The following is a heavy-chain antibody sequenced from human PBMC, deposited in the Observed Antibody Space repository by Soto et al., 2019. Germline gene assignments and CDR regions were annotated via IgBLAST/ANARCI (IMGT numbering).Heavy chain of an antibody. CDR3: ARSLEYCTNGVCYTGSGAQDFDY. D-gene: IGHD2-8*01. J-gene: IGHJ4*02. Sequence: TGGSLRLSCAASGFTFSSYSMNWVRQAPGKGLEWVSYISSSSSTIYYADSVKGRFTISRDNAKNSLYLQMNSLRAEDTAVYYCARSLEYCTNGVCYTGSGAQDFDYWGQGTLVTVSS. V-gene: IGHV3-48*01. CDR2: ISSSSSTI. CDR1: GFTFSSYS.